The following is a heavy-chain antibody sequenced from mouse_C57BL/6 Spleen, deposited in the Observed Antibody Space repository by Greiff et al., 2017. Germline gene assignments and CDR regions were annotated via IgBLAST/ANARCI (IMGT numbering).Heavy chain of an antibody. V-gene: IGHV1-80*01. CDR1: GYAFSSYW. Sequence: VKLMESGAELVKPGASVKISCKASGYAFSSYWMNWVKQRPGKGLEWIGQIYPGDGDTNYNGKFKGKATLTADKSSSTAYMQLSSLTSEDSAVYFCARSGDGYYVFDYWGQGTTLTVSS. CDR2: IYPGDGDT. CDR3: ARSGDGYYVFDY. J-gene: IGHJ2*01. D-gene: IGHD2-3*01.